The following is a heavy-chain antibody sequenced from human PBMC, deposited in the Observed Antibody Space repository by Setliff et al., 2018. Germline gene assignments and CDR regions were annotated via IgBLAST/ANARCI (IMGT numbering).Heavy chain of an antibody. Sequence: GASVKVSCKASGGTFSSYGISWVRQAPGQGLEWMGGTIPIFGTTNYAQKFQGRVTIITGESTSTAYMELSSLTSADTAVYYCAREGVDTRSSTDYRYYMDVWGKGTTVTVSS. CDR2: TIPIFGTT. J-gene: IGHJ6*03. D-gene: IGHD5-18*01. V-gene: IGHV1-69*05. CDR1: GGTFSSYG. CDR3: AREGVDTRSSTDYRYYMDV.